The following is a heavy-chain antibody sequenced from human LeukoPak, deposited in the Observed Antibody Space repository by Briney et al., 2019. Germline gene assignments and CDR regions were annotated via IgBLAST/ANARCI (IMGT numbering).Heavy chain of an antibody. D-gene: IGHD2-8*01. V-gene: IGHV3-21*04. CDR3: AREGPYCTNGVCYRKYYMDV. CDR1: GFTFSTYA. Sequence: GGSLRLSCAASGFTFSTYAISWVRQAPGKGLEWVSCISSTSNYIFYADSVRGRFTISRDNSKNTLYLQMNSLRAEDTAVYYCAREGPYCTNGVCYRKYYMDVWGKGTTVTVSS. CDR2: ISSTSNYI. J-gene: IGHJ6*03.